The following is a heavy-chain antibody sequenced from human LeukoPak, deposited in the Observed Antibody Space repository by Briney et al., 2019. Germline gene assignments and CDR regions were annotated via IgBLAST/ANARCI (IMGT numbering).Heavy chain of an antibody. Sequence: SETLSLTCTVSGGSISSYYWSWIRQPAGKGLEWIGRIYISGSTNYNPSLKSRVTMSVDTSKNQFSLKLSSVTAADTAVYYCARRSCSSTSCYFARNWFDPWGQGTLVTVSS. J-gene: IGHJ5*02. CDR1: GGSISSYY. V-gene: IGHV4-4*07. D-gene: IGHD2-2*01. CDR3: ARRSCSSTSCYFARNWFDP. CDR2: IYISGST.